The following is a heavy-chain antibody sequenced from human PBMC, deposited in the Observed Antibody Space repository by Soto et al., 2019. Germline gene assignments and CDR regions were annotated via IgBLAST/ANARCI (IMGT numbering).Heavy chain of an antibody. V-gene: IGHV3-30*18. CDR3: VKERTGTWDFDY. CDR2: ISYDGSEK. CDR1: GFTFSSLG. D-gene: IGHD1-26*01. Sequence: QVQLVESGGGVVQPGRSPRLSCAASGFTFSSLGMHWVRQAPGKGLEWVAVISYDGSEKYYADSVKGRFTISRDNSKNTLSLQMNSLRAEDTAVYYCVKERTGTWDFDYWGQGTLVTVSS. J-gene: IGHJ4*02.